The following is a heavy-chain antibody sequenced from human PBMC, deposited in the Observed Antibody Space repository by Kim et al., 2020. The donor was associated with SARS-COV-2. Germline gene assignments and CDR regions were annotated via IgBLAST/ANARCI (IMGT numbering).Heavy chain of an antibody. J-gene: IGHJ3*02. CDR3: AKDSQGRGAFDI. V-gene: IGHV3-9*01. Sequence: GYADSVKGRFTISRDNAKNSLYLQMNSLRAEDTALYYCAKDSQGRGAFDIWGQGTMVTVSS.